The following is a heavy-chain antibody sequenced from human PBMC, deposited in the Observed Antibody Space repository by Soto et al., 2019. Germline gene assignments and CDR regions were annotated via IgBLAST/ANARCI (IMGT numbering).Heavy chain of an antibody. J-gene: IGHJ4*02. D-gene: IGHD1-1*01. V-gene: IGHV1-69*02. CDR3: ARALDNWNDVDY. Sequence: QVQLVQSGAEVKKPGSSVKVSCKASGGTFSSYTISWVRQAPGQGLEWMGRIIPILGIANYAQKFQGRVTIPADKSTSTAYMELSSLRSEDTAVYYCARALDNWNDVDYWGQGALVTVSS. CDR1: GGTFSSYT. CDR2: IIPILGIA.